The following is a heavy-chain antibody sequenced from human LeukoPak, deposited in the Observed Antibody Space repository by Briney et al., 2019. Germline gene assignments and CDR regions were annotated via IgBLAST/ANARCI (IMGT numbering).Heavy chain of an antibody. CDR1: GFTFSSYS. J-gene: IGHJ3*02. D-gene: IGHD3-10*01. Sequence: GGSLRLSCAASGFTFSSYSMNWVRQAPGKGPEWVSSISSSSSYIYYADSVKGRFTISRDNAKNSLYLQMNSLRAEDTAVYYCARDYYGSGSYYKSDAFDIWGQGTMVTVSS. CDR2: ISSSSSYI. CDR3: ARDYYGSGSYYKSDAFDI. V-gene: IGHV3-21*01.